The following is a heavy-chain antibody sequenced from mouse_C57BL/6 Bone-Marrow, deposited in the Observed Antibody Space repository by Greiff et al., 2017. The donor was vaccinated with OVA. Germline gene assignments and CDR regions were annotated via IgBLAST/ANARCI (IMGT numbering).Heavy chain of an antibody. Sequence: EVHLVESGPELVKPGASVKMSCKASGYTFTDYNMHWVKQSHGKSLEWIGYINPNNGGTSYNQKFKGKATLTVNKSSSTAYMELRSLTSEDSAVYYCARDCGYGSSYAMDYWGQGTSVTVSS. CDR3: ARDCGYGSSYAMDY. CDR1: GYTFTDYN. D-gene: IGHD1-1*01. J-gene: IGHJ4*01. CDR2: INPNNGGT. V-gene: IGHV1-22*01.